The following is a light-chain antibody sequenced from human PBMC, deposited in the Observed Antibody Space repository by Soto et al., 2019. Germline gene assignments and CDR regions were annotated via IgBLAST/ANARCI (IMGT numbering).Light chain of an antibody. CDR2: AAS. J-gene: IGKJ3*01. Sequence: DIQMTQSPSSLSASVGDRVTITCRASQSINTYLNWYQQKPGKAPKLLIYAASSVQSGVPSRFSGSGSGTDFTLTISSLQPEDFATYYCQQSYSTPHFTFGPGTKVEIK. CDR3: QQSYSTPHFT. CDR1: QSINTY. V-gene: IGKV1-39*01.